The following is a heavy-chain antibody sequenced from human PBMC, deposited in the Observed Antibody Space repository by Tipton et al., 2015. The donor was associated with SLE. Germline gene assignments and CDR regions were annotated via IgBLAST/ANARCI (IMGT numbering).Heavy chain of an antibody. CDR2: IFYSGST. V-gene: IGHV4-59*11. CDR1: GGSMSRHY. Sequence: GLVKPSETLSLTCTVSGGSMSRHYWSWIRQAPGKGMEWIGYIFYSGSTNYNPSLESRVTISIDTSKNEFSLKLSPVTAADTAVYYCARVENFWSAEYGFDVWGQGTTVTVSS. D-gene: IGHD3-3*01. J-gene: IGHJ6*02. CDR3: ARVENFWSAEYGFDV.